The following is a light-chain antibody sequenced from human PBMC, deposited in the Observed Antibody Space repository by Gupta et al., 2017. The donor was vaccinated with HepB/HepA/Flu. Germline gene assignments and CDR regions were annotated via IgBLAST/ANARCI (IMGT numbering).Light chain of an antibody. CDR1: QSGCDSSDNRNY. CDR2: WAS. Sequence: DIVLTQSPESMAVSLGERATINCKSSQSGCDSSDNRNYLAWYQQKPGQAPKLLIYWASTREAGVPDRFSGSGSRTDFTLTISSLHAEDVAIYFCQLCADHLVSIFGQGTSMEIK. J-gene: IGKJ2*01. V-gene: IGKV4-1*01. CDR3: QLCADHLVSI.